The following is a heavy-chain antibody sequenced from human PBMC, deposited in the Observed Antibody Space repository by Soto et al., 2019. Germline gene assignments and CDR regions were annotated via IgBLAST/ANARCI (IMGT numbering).Heavy chain of an antibody. CDR2: ISAYNGNT. V-gene: IGHV1-18*01. CDR3: AMVDHYVTPTPKDV. D-gene: IGHD3-16*01. J-gene: IGHJ6*02. Sequence: ASVKVSCKASGYTFTSYGISWVRQAPGQGLEWMGWISAYNGNTNYASKVQGRLTMTTDTSTSTAYMDLGSLTSDDTAVYYCAMVDHYVTPTPKDVWGQGTTVTVSS. CDR1: GYTFTSYG.